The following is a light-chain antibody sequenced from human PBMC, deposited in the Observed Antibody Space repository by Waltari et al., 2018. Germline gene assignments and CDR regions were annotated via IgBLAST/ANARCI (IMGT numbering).Light chain of an antibody. CDR3: QNYHSVPLT. CDR1: QDIKKY. Sequence: DIQLTQSPSSLSASVGDRVTISCQASQDIKKYLTWFQQKPGKAPKLLIYDASNLEIGVPLRFSGSGSGAVFTLSINSLQPEDVATYYCQNYHSVPLTFGGGTRVDIK. V-gene: IGKV1-33*01. CDR2: DAS. J-gene: IGKJ4*01.